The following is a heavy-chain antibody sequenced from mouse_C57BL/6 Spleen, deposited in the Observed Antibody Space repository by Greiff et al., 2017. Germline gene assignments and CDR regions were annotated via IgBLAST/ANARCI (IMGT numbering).Heavy chain of an antibody. V-gene: IGHV1-4*01. Sequence: QVQLQQSGAELARPGASVKMSCKASGYTFPSYTMHWVKQRPGQGLEWIGYINPSSGYTKYNQKFKDKATLTADKSSSTAYMQLSSLTSEDSAVYYCARMITRLTRYFDVWGTGTTVTVSS. CDR3: ARMITRLTRYFDV. D-gene: IGHD2-4*01. CDR2: INPSSGYT. CDR1: GYTFPSYT. J-gene: IGHJ1*03.